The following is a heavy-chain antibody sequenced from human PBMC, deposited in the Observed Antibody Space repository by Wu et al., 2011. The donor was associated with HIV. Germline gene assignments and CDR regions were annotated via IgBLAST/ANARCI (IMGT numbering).Heavy chain of an antibody. Sequence: QVQLVQSGAEVKKPGSSVKVSCKASGGSFSRNGISWVRQATGQGLEWMGGIIPIFNTANYAQKFQGRVTITADKSTSTAYMELSSLRSGDTAVYYCARDRGWEQTGDAFDIWGQGTMVTVSS. CDR3: ARDRGWEQTGDAFDI. V-gene: IGHV1-69*06. CDR2: IIPIFNTA. CDR1: GGSFSRNG. J-gene: IGHJ3*02. D-gene: IGHD1-26*01.